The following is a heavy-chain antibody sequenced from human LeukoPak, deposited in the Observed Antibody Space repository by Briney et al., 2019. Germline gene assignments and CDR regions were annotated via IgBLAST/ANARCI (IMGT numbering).Heavy chain of an antibody. CDR2: INTDGSST. CDR1: GFTFSSYW. CDR3: ARGAGGSGTASDY. Sequence: GGSLRLSRAASGFTFSSYWMHWVRQAPGKGLVWVSLINTDGSSTNYADSVRGRFTISRDNAKNTLHLQMNSLRAEDTAVYYCARGAGGSGTASDYWGQGTLVTVSS. D-gene: IGHD3-10*01. J-gene: IGHJ4*02. V-gene: IGHV3-74*01.